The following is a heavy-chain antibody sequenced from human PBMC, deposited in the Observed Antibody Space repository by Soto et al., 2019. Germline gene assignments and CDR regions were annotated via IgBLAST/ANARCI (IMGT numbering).Heavy chain of an antibody. CDR3: ARGGGIVVVTAPYDQ. CDR2: INPSGGYT. Sequence: ASVKVSCKASGYTFTSYYMNWVLQAPGQGLEWLGIINPSGGYTTYAQRFLGRVTMTSDTSTSTVHMELGSLTSEDTAVYYCARGGGIVVVTAPYDQWGQGTLVPVSS. V-gene: IGHV1-46*03. CDR1: GYTFTSYY. D-gene: IGHD2-21*02. J-gene: IGHJ4*02.